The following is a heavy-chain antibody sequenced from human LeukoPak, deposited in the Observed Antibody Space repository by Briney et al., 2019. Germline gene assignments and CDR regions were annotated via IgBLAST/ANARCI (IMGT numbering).Heavy chain of an antibody. J-gene: IGHJ4*02. CDR3: AKETYIVVVPASFDY. CDR2: ISGSGGST. D-gene: IGHD2-2*01. Sequence: AGGSLRLSCAAAGFTFSSYAMSWVRQAPGKGLEWVSAISGSGGSTYYADSVKGRFTMSRDNSKTTLYLQMNSLRAEDTAVYDCAKETYIVVVPASFDYWGQGTLVTVSS. V-gene: IGHV3-23*01. CDR1: GFTFSSYA.